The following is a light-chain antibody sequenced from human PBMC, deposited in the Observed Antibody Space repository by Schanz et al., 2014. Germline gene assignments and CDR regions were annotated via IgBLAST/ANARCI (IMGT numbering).Light chain of an antibody. V-gene: IGLV2-8*01. J-gene: IGLJ3*02. CDR1: SSDVGGYNY. CDR3: SSNVGSNNWV. Sequence: QSVLTQPPSASGSPGQSVTISCTGTSSDVGGYNYVSWYQQYPGKAPKLMIYEVNKRPSGVPDRFSGSKSGNTASLTVSGLQAEDEAEYYCSSNVGSNNWVFGGGTKLTVL. CDR2: EVN.